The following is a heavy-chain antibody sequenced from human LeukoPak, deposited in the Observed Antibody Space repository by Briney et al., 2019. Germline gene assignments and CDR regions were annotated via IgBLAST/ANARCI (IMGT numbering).Heavy chain of an antibody. CDR3: AREEQLAAFDY. CDR1: GFSVSGYW. V-gene: IGHV3-7*01. J-gene: IGHJ4*02. CDR2: IKQDGSEK. D-gene: IGHD6-6*01. Sequence: GGSLRLSCAVSGFSVSGYWMTWVRQAPGKGLEWVANIKQDGSEKNYVDSVKGRFTISRDNAENSLFLQMNSLRVEDTAVYYCAREEQLAAFDYWGQGTLVTVSS.